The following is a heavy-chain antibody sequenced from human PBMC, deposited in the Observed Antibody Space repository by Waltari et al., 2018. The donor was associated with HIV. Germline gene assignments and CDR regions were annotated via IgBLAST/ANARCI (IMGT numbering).Heavy chain of an antibody. CDR2: IYTSGST. V-gene: IGHV4-61*02. CDR3: AREGRDFYDSSGFYLY. D-gene: IGHD3-22*01. CDR1: GDPLLSGSYY. Sequence: QVQLQESGPGLVKPSQTLSLTFTAPGDPLLSGSYYWTWTRHSAGKGLEWIGRIYTSGSTKYNPSLKSRVTMSIDTSKNQFSLKLISLTAADTAVYYCAREGRDFYDSSGFYLYWGQGTLVDVSS. J-gene: IGHJ4*02.